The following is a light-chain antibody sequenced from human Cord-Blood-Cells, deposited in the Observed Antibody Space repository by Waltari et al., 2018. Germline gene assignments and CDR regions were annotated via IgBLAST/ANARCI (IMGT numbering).Light chain of an antibody. Sequence: QSALTQPRSVSGSPGQSVTISCTGTSSDVGGYNYVSWYQQHPGKAPNLMIYAVSKRPSAGPDRFSGSKSGNTASLTISGLQAEDDADYYCCSYAGSYTFWVFGGGTKLTVL. V-gene: IGLV2-11*01. CDR2: AVS. CDR3: CSYAGSYTFWV. J-gene: IGLJ3*02. CDR1: SSDVGGYNY.